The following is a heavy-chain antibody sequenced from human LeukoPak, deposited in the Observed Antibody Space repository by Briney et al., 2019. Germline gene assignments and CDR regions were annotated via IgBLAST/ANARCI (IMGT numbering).Heavy chain of an antibody. CDR1: GFSVSSNY. Sequence: GGSLRLSCAASGFSVSSNYMSWVRQAPGKGLEWVSIIYSGVSTYYADSVKGRFTISRDNAKNSLYLQMNSLRAEDTAVYYCARDFTGIAAAHFDYWGQGTLVTVSS. J-gene: IGHJ4*02. D-gene: IGHD6-13*01. CDR3: ARDFTGIAAAHFDY. CDR2: IYSGVST. V-gene: IGHV3-53*01.